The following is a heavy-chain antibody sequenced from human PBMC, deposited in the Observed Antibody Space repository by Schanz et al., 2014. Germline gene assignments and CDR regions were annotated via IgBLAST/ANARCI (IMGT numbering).Heavy chain of an antibody. Sequence: VQLVESGGGVAQPGGSLRLSCGASGFTFSDYSMNWVRQAPGKGLEWVSSISDSSSYIYYADSVKGRFTISRDNAKNSLYLQMSSLRAEDTAVYYCARDRVQYSSGWYSDSWGQGTLVTVSS. J-gene: IGHJ4*02. CDR1: GFTFSDYS. V-gene: IGHV3-21*01. CDR2: ISDSSSYI. CDR3: ARDRVQYSSGWYSDS. D-gene: IGHD6-19*01.